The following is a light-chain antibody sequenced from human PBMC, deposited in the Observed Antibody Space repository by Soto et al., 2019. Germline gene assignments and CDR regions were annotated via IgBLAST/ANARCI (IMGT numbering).Light chain of an antibody. J-gene: IGLJ1*01. V-gene: IGLV2-8*01. CDR2: EVS. Sequence: QSVLTQPHSASGSPGQSITLSCAGTNSDVGGYNYVSWCQQHPGKAPKLMIYEVSKRPSGVPDRFSGSKSGNTASLTVSGLQAEDEADYCCSSYAGSKIGVFGTGTKVTVL. CDR1: NSDVGGYNY. CDR3: SSYAGSKIGV.